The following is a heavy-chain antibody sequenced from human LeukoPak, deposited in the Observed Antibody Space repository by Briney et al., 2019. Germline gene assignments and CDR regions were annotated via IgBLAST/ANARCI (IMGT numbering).Heavy chain of an antibody. J-gene: IGHJ3*02. Sequence: QPGGSLRLSCAASGFTFSSYAMSWVRQAPGKGLEWVSAISGSGGSTYYADSVKGRFTISRDNSKNTLYLQMNSLRAEDTAVYYCAKGGMGDFWSGRHDAFDIWGQGTMVTVSS. V-gene: IGHV3-23*01. D-gene: IGHD3-3*01. CDR1: GFTFSSYA. CDR3: AKGGMGDFWSGRHDAFDI. CDR2: ISGSGGST.